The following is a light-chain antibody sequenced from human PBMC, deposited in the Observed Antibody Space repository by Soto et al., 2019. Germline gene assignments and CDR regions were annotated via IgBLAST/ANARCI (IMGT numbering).Light chain of an antibody. V-gene: IGKV3-11*01. CDR2: DAS. CDR3: QQRSNWPRIT. Sequence: EIVLTQSPATLSLSPGERATLSCRASQSVSSYLAWYQQKPGQAPRLLIYDASNRATGIPARFSGSGSGTDFTLHISSLEPEDFAVYYCQQRSNWPRITFGGGTKVEIK. CDR1: QSVSSY. J-gene: IGKJ4*01.